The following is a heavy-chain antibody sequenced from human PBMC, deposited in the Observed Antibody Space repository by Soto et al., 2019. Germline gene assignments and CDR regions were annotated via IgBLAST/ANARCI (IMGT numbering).Heavy chain of an antibody. Sequence: SETLSLTCAVYGGSFSGYYWSWIRQPPGKGLEWIGEINHSGSTNYNPSLKSRVTISVNTSKNQFSLKLSSVTAADTAVYYCARVGSAATPRVSVYDYWGKENLVTGS. D-gene: IGHD6-25*01. CDR2: INHSGST. CDR1: GGSFSGYY. V-gene: IGHV4-34*01. J-gene: IGHJ4*02. CDR3: ARVGSAATPRVSVYDY.